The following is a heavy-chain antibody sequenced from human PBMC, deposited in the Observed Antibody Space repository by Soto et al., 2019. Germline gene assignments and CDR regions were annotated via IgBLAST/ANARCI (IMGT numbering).Heavy chain of an antibody. CDR1: GYTLSSNY. Sequence: QVQLVQSGAEVKKPGASVKVSCKASGYTLSSNYMVWVRQAPGQGLEWMGIINTSGGSTDYAQKFLGRLTMTRDTSTNTVYMELSSLRSEDTAVYYCASLEITGYWGQGTQVTVSS. D-gene: IGHD3-16*01. V-gene: IGHV1-46*01. CDR2: INTSGGST. J-gene: IGHJ4*02. CDR3: ASLEITGY.